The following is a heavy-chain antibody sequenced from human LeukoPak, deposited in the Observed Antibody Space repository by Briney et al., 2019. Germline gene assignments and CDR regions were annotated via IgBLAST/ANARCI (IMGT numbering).Heavy chain of an antibody. V-gene: IGHV4-59*01. J-gene: IGHJ4*02. CDR2: IYYSGST. Sequence: SETLSLTCTVSGGSISSYYWSWIRQPPGKGLEWIGYIYYSGSTNYNPSLKSRATISVDTSKNQFSLKLSSVTAADTAVYYCARVIAARGFDYWGQGTLVTVSS. CDR1: GGSISSYY. CDR3: ARVIAARGFDY. D-gene: IGHD6-6*01.